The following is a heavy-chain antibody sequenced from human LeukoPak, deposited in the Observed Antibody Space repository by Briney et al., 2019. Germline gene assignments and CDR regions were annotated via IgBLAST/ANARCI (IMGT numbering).Heavy chain of an antibody. CDR2: VSYSGST. CDR3: ARHGGGWSFDY. D-gene: IGHD6-19*01. J-gene: IGHJ4*02. CDR1: GGSISGYY. V-gene: IGHV4-59*08. Sequence: SETLSFTCTVSGGSISGYYWSWIRQPPGKGLEWIGYVSYSGSTNYNPSLKSRVSISVDTSKNQFSLNLISLTAADTAVYYCARHGGGWSFDYWGQGTLITVSS.